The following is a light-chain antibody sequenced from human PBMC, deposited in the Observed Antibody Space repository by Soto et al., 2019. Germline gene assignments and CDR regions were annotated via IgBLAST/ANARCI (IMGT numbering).Light chain of an antibody. Sequence: NFMLTQPHSVSGSPGKTVTISCTRSSGSIAFNHVQWFQQRPGSAPTTVIYEDNHRPSGVPDRFSGAIDTSSNSASLTISGLRTEDEADYYCHSFDASSWAFGGGTKVTVL. CDR3: HSFDASSWA. J-gene: IGLJ3*02. CDR1: SGSIAFNH. CDR2: EDN. V-gene: IGLV6-57*04.